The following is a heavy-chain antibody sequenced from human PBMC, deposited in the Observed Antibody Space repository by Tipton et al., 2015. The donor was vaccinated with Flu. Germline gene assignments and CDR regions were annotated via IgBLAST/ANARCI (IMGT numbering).Heavy chain of an antibody. Sequence: TLSLTCTVSGGSINSYYWSWSRQPPGKGLEWNGYIYYSGNTNYSPSLKSRLTISVDTSKNQFPLKLSSVTAVDTAVSDCAKLMYRGGPFAALDIWGQRTMVTVSS. CDR2: IYYSGNT. V-gene: IGHV4-59*08. D-gene: IGHD3-16*01. CDR1: GGSINSYY. CDR3: AKLMYRGGPFAALDI. J-gene: IGHJ3*02.